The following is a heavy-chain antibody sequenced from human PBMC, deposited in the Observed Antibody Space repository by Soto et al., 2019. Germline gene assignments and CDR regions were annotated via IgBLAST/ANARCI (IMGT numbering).Heavy chain of an antibody. V-gene: IGHV3-30*18. D-gene: IGHD1-1*01. CDR2: ISYDGSNK. Sequence: GGSLRLSCAASGFTFSSYGMHWVRQAPGKGLEWVAVISYDGSNKYYADSVKGRFTISRDNSKNTLYLQMNSLRAEDTAVYYCAKEPTGVVWKTYYFDYWGQGTLVTVSS. J-gene: IGHJ4*02. CDR1: GFTFSSYG. CDR3: AKEPTGVVWKTYYFDY.